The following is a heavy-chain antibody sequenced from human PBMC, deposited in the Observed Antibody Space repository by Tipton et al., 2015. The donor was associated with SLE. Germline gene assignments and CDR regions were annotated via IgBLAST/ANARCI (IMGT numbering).Heavy chain of an antibody. V-gene: IGHV4-61*02. D-gene: IGHD3-3*01. Sequence: TLSLTCTVSGGSISSGSYYWSWIRQPAGKGLEWIGRIYTSGSTNYNPSLKSRVTISVDTSKNQFSLKLSSVTAADTAVYYCARITIFGVVGFDYWGQGTLVTVSS. J-gene: IGHJ4*02. CDR3: ARITIFGVVGFDY. CDR2: IYTSGST. CDR1: GGSISSGSYY.